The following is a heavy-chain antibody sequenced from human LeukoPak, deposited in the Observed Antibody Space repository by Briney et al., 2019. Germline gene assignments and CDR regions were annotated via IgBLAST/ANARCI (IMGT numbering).Heavy chain of an antibody. J-gene: IGHJ5*02. D-gene: IGHD3-10*01. CDR2: ISSSSSTI. V-gene: IGHV3-48*04. Sequence: GGSLRLSCAASGFTFSSYSMNWVRQAPGRGLEWVSYISSSSSTIYYADSVKGRFTISRDNAKNSLYLQMNSLRAEDTAAYYCAREELLWFGELLLWFDPWGQGTLVTVSS. CDR1: GFTFSSYS. CDR3: AREELLWFGELLLWFDP.